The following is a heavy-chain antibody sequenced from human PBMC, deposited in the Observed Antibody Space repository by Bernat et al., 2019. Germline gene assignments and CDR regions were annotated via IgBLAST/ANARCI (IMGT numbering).Heavy chain of an antibody. CDR1: GFTFSSYG. CDR2: IWYDGSNK. D-gene: IGHD3-9*01. V-gene: IGHV3-33*01. J-gene: IGHJ4*02. CDR3: ARSDYDILTGYYTDLDY. Sequence: QVQLVESGGGVVQPGRSLRLSCAASGFTFSSYGMHWVRQAPGKGLEWVAVIWYDGSNKYYADSVKGRFTISRDNSKNTLYLQKNSLRAEDTAVYYCARSDYDILTGYYTDLDYWGQGTLVTVSS.